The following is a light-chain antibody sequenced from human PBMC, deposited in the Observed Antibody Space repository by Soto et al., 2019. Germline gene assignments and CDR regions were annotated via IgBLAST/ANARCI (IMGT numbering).Light chain of an antibody. CDR2: AAS. J-gene: IGKJ2*01. CDR1: KSISSY. V-gene: IGKV1-39*01. CDR3: QQGYSTPPRCM. Sequence: DIQMTQSPSSLSASVGDRVTITCRASKSISSYLNWYQQKPGKAPKLLIYAASSLQSGVPSRFSGSGCGTDFTLSSSSLQSEDVATFFCQQGYSTPPRCMVGQGTKLEIK.